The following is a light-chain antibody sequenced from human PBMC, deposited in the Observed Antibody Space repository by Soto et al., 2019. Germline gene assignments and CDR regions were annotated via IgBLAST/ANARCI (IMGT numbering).Light chain of an antibody. V-gene: IGKV1-5*01. J-gene: IGKJ1*01. CDR2: DAS. CDR1: QSISLS. CDR3: QQYNSYWT. Sequence: DIRLTQSPSTLSAFVGARVTITCRASQSISLSLAWYQQKPGKAPDLLISDASNLERGVPSRFSGSGSGTEFTLTISSLQPDDFATYYCQQYNSYWTFGPGTKVDIK.